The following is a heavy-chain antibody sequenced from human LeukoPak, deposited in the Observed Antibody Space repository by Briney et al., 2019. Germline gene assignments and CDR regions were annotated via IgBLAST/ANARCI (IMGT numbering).Heavy chain of an antibody. CDR3: ARQIASAGTAGFDF. J-gene: IGHJ4*02. Sequence: ATETLSLTCTVSGGSISSYYWSWIRQPAGKGLEWIGRIYSTGSTNYNPSLKSRVTMSVDTSKNQFSLRLRSVTAADTAVYYCARQIASAGTAGFDFWGQGALVTVSS. D-gene: IGHD6-13*01. V-gene: IGHV4-4*07. CDR1: GGSISSYY. CDR2: IYSTGST.